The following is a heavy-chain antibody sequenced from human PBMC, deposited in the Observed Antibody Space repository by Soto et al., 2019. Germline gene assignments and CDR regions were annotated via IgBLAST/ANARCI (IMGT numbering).Heavy chain of an antibody. Sequence: QLQLQESGPGLVKPSETLSLTCSVSDDSINSDKYYWGWIRQPPGKGLEWIGSIYYRGNAYYNPSLLTRVTISLDKSSGQFSLKLNSVTAAASAVYFCARLEGLATISYYFDFWGPGALVTVSS. CDR2: IYYRGNA. CDR1: DDSINSDKYY. D-gene: IGHD3-9*01. J-gene: IGHJ4*02. V-gene: IGHV4-39*01. CDR3: ARLEGLATISYYFDF.